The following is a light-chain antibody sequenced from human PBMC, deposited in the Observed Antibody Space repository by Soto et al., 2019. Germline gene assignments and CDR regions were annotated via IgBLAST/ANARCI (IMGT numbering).Light chain of an antibody. Sequence: EIALTQSPGTLSLTPGERATLSCRASQSVSSNYLAWYQQKPGQAPRLLIYGASSRATGIPDRFSGSGSGTDFTLTISRLEPEDFAVYYCQQYGTSPLYIFGQGTKLEIK. V-gene: IGKV3-20*01. CDR3: QQYGTSPLYI. CDR1: QSVSSNY. J-gene: IGKJ2*01. CDR2: GAS.